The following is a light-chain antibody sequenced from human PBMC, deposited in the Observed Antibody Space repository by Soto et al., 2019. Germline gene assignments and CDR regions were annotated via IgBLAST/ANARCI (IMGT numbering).Light chain of an antibody. CDR3: QRYNSYARP. Sequence: DIQMTQSPSTLSVSVGDRVTITCRASQNINEWLAWYQQKPGKAPKFLIYDASILESGVPSRFSGSGSVTEFTLTISILEPDDFATYCCQRYNSYARPFGQGTKVEIK. V-gene: IGKV1-5*01. CDR2: DAS. J-gene: IGKJ1*01. CDR1: QNINEW.